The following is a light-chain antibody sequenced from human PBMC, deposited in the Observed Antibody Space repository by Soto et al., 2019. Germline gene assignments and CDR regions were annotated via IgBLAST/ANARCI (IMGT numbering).Light chain of an antibody. CDR2: EVR. Sequence: QSALTQPASVSGSPGQSITISCTGTSSDVGGSNYVSWYQQHPGKAPKLMIYEVRNRPSGVSNRFSGSKSGTTASLTISGLQAEDEADYYCSSYAGSSTHVVFGGVTKLTVL. V-gene: IGLV2-14*01. CDR3: SSYAGSSTHVV. CDR1: SSDVGGSNY. J-gene: IGLJ2*01.